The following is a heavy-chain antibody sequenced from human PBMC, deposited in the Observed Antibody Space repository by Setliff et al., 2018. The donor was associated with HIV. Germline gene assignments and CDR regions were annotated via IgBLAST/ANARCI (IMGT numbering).Heavy chain of an antibody. V-gene: IGHV4-59*11. CDR3: ARGESGYSSSWYPLTFDY. J-gene: IGHJ4*02. CDR1: GGSMTSHF. D-gene: IGHD6-13*01. CDR2: IFYSGST. Sequence: KTSETLSLTCTVSGGSMTSHFWGWIRQPPGKGLEWNASIFYSGSTYYNPSLKSRVTISLDTSEAQFSLKLSSVTAADTAVYYCARGESGYSSSWYPLTFDYWGQGTLVTVSS.